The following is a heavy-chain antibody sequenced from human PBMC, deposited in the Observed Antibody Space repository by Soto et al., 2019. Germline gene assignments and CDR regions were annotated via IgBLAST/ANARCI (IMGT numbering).Heavy chain of an antibody. V-gene: IGHV3-30-3*01. CDR1: GFTFSSYA. D-gene: IGHD1-1*01. CDR2: ISYDGSNK. J-gene: IGHJ6*02. Sequence: PGGSLRLSCAASGFTFSSYAMHWVRQAPGKGLEWVAVISYDGSNKYYADSVKGRFTISRDNSKNTLYLQMNSLRAEDTAVYYCARAEGTDYYGMDVWGQGTTVTVSS. CDR3: ARAEGTDYYGMDV.